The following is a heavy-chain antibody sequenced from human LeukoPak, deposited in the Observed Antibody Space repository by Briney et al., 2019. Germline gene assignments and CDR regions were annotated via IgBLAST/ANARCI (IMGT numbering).Heavy chain of an antibody. CDR3: AKDRITIFGVVRNFDY. J-gene: IGHJ4*02. D-gene: IGHD3-3*01. Sequence: GGSLRLSCAASGFTFSSYSMSWVRQAPGKGLEWVSAISGSGGSTYYADSVKGRFTISRDNSKNTLYLQMNSLSAEDTAVYYCAKDRITIFGVVRNFDYWGQGTLVTVSS. V-gene: IGHV3-23*01. CDR2: ISGSGGST. CDR1: GFTFSSYS.